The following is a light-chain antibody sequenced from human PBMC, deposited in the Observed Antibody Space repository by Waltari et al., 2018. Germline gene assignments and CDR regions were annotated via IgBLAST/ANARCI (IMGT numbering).Light chain of an antibody. CDR2: GAS. CDR1: QSVSRA. J-gene: IGKJ1*01. CDR3: QHYVSLPVT. Sequence: EIVLTQSPGTLSLSPGERATLSCRASQSVSRALAWYQQNPGQAPRLLIYGASNRATVIPDRFSGSGSGTDFSLIISRLEPEDFAVYYCQHYVSLPVTFGQGTKVEIK. V-gene: IGKV3-20*01.